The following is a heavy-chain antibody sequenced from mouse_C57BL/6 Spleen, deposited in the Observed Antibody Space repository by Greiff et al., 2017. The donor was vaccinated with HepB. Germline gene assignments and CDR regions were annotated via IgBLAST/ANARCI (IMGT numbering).Heavy chain of an antibody. Sequence: QVQLKESGAELVRPGASVTLSCKASGYTFTDYEMHWVKQTPVHGLEWIGAIDPETGGTAYNQKFKGKAILTADKSSSTAYMELRSLTSEDSAVYCCTRKSVVEGYFDVWGTGTTVTVSS. CDR1: GYTFTDYE. V-gene: IGHV1-15*01. D-gene: IGHD1-1*01. CDR3: TRKSVVEGYFDV. J-gene: IGHJ1*03. CDR2: IDPETGGT.